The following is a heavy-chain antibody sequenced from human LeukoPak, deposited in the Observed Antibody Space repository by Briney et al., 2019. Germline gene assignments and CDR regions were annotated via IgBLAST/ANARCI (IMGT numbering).Heavy chain of an antibody. J-gene: IGHJ4*02. CDR3: ARDRDGYNPFVY. CDR1: GFTVRSNY. Sequence: GGSLRLSCAASGFTVRSNYMSGVRQAPGKGLEWVSAIYSAGTTKYADSVKGRFTISRDSSESTLYLQMNSLRAEDTAVYYCARDRDGYNPFVYWGQGTLVTVSS. CDR2: IYSAGTT. D-gene: IGHD5-24*01. V-gene: IGHV3-66*01.